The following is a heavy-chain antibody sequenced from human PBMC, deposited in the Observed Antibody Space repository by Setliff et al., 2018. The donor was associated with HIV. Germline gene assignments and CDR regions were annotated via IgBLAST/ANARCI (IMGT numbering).Heavy chain of an antibody. CDR2: IKSKPDGGTT. J-gene: IGHJ6*03. Sequence: PGGSLRLSCVGTGFTFGNAWMSWVRQAPGKGLEWVGRIKSKPDGGTTDYGEPVKGRFTISRDDSKSIAYLQMNSLKTEDTAVYFCTRLRGYSYGLASYYYYYMDVWGKGTTVTVSS. V-gene: IGHV3-15*01. CDR1: GFTFGNAW. CDR3: TRLRGYSYGLASYYYYYMDV. D-gene: IGHD5-18*01.